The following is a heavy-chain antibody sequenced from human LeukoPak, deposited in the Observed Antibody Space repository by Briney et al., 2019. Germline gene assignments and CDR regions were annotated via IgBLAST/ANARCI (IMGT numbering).Heavy chain of an antibody. V-gene: IGHV4-34*01. CDR3: AREHRGWLQSPIDY. J-gene: IGHJ4*02. Sequence: SETLSLTCAVYGGSFSGYYWSWIRQPPGKGLERIGEINHSGSTNYNPSLKSRVTISVDMSKNQFSLKLSSVTAADTAVYYCAREHRGWLQSPIDYWGQGTLVTVSS. D-gene: IGHD5-24*01. CDR2: INHSGST. CDR1: GGSFSGYY.